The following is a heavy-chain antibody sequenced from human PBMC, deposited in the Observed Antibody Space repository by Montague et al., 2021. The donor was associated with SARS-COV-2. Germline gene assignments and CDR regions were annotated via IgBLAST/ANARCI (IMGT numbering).Heavy chain of an antibody. CDR3: ARDGDYGGTWYSFLQN. CDR2: TFYRSQWHT. J-gene: IGHJ1*01. CDR1: GDSVSSDTAA. D-gene: IGHD4-17*01. Sequence: CAISGDSVSSDTAAWHWIRQSPSRGLEWLGRTFYRSQWHTDSAASVRSRISFSGDISKNQFSRHLNSVTPEDTAIYYCARDGDYGGTWYSFLQNWGQGTLVIVSS. V-gene: IGHV6-1*01.